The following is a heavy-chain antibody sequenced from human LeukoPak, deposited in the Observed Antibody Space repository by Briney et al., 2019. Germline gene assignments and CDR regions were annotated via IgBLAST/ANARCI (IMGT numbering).Heavy chain of an antibody. CDR3: AKVRGSYPNWFDP. CDR1: GYTFTSYG. V-gene: IGHV1-18*01. D-gene: IGHD1-26*01. J-gene: IGHJ5*02. Sequence: ASVKVSCKASGYTFTSYGISWVRQAPGQGLEWMGWISAYNGDTNYAQKLQGRVTMTTDTSTTTAYMELRSLRSDDTAVYYCAKVRGSYPNWFDPWGQGTLVTVSS. CDR2: ISAYNGDT.